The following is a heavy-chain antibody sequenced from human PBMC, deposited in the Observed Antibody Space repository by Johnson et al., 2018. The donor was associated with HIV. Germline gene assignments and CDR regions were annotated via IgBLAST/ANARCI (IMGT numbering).Heavy chain of an antibody. CDR3: ARARWYLGGGSCCAFDI. CDR1: GFTVSSNY. Sequence: VQLVESGGGLVQPGGSLRLSCAASGFTVSSNYMSWVRQAPGKGLEWVSVIYSGGSTIYYADSVKGRFTISRDNAKNSLYLQMNSLRAEDTAVYYCARARWYLGGGSCCAFDIWGQGTMVTVSS. J-gene: IGHJ3*02. CDR2: IYSGGSTI. D-gene: IGHD2-15*01. V-gene: IGHV3-66*01.